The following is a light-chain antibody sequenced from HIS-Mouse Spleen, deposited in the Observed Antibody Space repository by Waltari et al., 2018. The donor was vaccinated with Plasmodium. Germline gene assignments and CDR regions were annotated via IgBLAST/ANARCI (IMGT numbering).Light chain of an antibody. V-gene: IGKV3D-7*01. CDR1: QSVSSSY. Sequence: EIVMTQSPATLSLSPGERATLYCRASQSVSSSYLSWYQQKPGQAPRLLIYGASTRATGIPARFSGSGSGTDFTLTISSLQPEDFAVYYCQQDYNLPFTFGPGTKVDIK. J-gene: IGKJ3*01. CDR2: GAS. CDR3: QQDYNLPFT.